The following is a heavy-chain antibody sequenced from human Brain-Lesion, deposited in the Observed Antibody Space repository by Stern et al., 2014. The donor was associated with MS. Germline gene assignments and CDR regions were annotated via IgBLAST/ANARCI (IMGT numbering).Heavy chain of an antibody. CDR2: INPNTGGT. V-gene: IGHV1-2*02. J-gene: IGHJ6*02. D-gene: IGHD3-3*01. CDR3: ARDQRGITIFGVVTDYYYLGMDV. Sequence: VHLVESGAEVQKPGASVKVSCKTSGYIFTGYYIHWVRQAPGQGLEWMAWINPNTGGTKKAQKFQGRVTMSRDTSISTAYVELSSLTSDDTAVYYCARDQRGITIFGVVTDYYYLGMDVWGQGTTVTVSS. CDR1: GYIFTGYY.